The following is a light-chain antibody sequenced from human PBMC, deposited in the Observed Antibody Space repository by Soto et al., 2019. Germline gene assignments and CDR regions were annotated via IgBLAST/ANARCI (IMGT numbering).Light chain of an antibody. Sequence: ESVLTQSPATLSLSPGEITTLSCRASQSVSSYLAWYQQKPGQPPRLLIYDASNRATGIPARFSGSGSGTDFTLTISSLEPEDFAVYYCQQRSNWRFTFGPGTKVDIK. J-gene: IGKJ3*01. CDR2: DAS. V-gene: IGKV3-11*01. CDR3: QQRSNWRFT. CDR1: QSVSSY.